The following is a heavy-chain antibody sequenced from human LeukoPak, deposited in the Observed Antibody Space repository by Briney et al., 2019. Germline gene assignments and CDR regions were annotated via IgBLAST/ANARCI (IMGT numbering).Heavy chain of an antibody. V-gene: IGHV3-48*01. Sequence: GGSLRLSCAASGFTFSSYSMHWVRQAPGKGLEWVSYISSSSSTIYYADSVKGRFTISRDNAKNSLYLQMNSLRAEDTAVYYCASHTYYYDSSVYSRAKGFDYWGQGTLVTVSS. J-gene: IGHJ4*02. CDR3: ASHTYYYDSSVYSRAKGFDY. CDR1: GFTFSSYS. CDR2: ISSSSSTI. D-gene: IGHD3-22*01.